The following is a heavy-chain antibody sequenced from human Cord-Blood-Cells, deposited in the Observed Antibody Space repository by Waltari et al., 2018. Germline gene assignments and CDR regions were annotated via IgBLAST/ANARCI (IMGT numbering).Heavy chain of an antibody. D-gene: IGHD3-3*01. Sequence: QLQLQESGPGLVKPSETLSLTCTVPGGSISSSSYYWGWIRQPPGKGLEWIGSIYYSGSTYYNPSRKSRVTMSVDTSKNQFSLTLRSGTAADTAVYYCARSPSRFLEWLLGYFDYWGQGTLVTVSS. V-gene: IGHV4-39*01. J-gene: IGHJ4*02. CDR3: ARSPSRFLEWLLGYFDY. CDR2: IYYSGST. CDR1: GGSISSSSYY.